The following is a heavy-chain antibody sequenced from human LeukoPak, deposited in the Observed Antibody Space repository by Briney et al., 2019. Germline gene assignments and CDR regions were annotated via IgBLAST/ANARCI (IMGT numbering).Heavy chain of an antibody. Sequence: GASLKVSCKVSGYTLTELSMHWVRQAPGNGLEWMGGFDPEDGETIYAQKFQGRVTMTEDTSTDTAYMELSSLRSEDTAVYYCATGDYGDYAFDYWGQGTLVTVSS. CDR3: ATGDYGDYAFDY. CDR2: FDPEDGET. CDR1: GYTLTELS. J-gene: IGHJ4*02. D-gene: IGHD4-17*01. V-gene: IGHV1-24*01.